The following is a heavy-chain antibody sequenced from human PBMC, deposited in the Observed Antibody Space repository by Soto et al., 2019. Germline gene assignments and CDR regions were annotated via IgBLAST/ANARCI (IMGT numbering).Heavy chain of an antibody. CDR2: ISYDGSNK. D-gene: IGHD6-19*01. V-gene: IGHV3-30*03. CDR1: GFTFSSYG. CDR3: ARTTGVPVAGPAFDI. Sequence: PGGSLRLSCAASGFTFSSYGMHWVRQAPGKGLEWVAVISYDGSNKYYADSVKGRFTISRDNSKNTLYLQMNSLRAEDTAVYFCARTTGVPVAGPAFDIWAQGTMVTVSS. J-gene: IGHJ3*02.